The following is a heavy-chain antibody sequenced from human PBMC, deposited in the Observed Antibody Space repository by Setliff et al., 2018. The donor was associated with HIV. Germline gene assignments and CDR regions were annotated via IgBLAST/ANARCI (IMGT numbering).Heavy chain of an antibody. D-gene: IGHD5-12*01. J-gene: IGHJ4*02. CDR2: VNRDGSST. CDR1: GSTFDRFW. V-gene: IGHV3-74*01. CDR3: HSGYDTEEQSYFDY. Sequence: GSLRLSCAASGSTFDRFWMHWVRQAPGKGLVWVSRVNRDGSSTTYADSVKDRFTISRDNAKNTLYLQMNSLRAEDTGVYYCHSGYDTEEQSYFDYWGQGALVTSPQ.